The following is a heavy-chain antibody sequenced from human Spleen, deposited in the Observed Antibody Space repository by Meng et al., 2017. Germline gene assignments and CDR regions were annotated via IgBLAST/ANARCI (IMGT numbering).Heavy chain of an antibody. D-gene: IGHD3-16*02. J-gene: IGHJ5*02. CDR3: ARYNYRYSGNYFDP. Sequence: VPLQESGPGLGMLSGSLALTCGVSVVSISCCDWWSWVRQPPGKGLEWIGEISQVSGRTNYNPSLKSRVTISLDQSKNQFSLKLSSVTAADTAVYYCARYNYRYSGNYFDPWGQGTLVTVSS. CDR1: VVSISCCDW. V-gene: IGHV4-4*02. CDR2: ISQVSGRT.